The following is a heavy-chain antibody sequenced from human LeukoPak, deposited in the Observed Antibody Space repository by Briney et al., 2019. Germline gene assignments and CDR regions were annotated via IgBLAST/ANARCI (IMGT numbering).Heavy chain of an antibody. CDR1: PGTLSSYT. V-gene: IGHV1-69*04. J-gene: IGHJ3*02. Sequence: ASVKVSCKASPGTLSSYTISWVRQAPGQGLAWMGRIIPIPGIANYAQKFQGRVTITADKSTSTAYMELSSLRSEDTAVYYCARECGGDCYGGISDAFDIWGQGTMVTVSS. CDR2: IIPIPGIA. CDR3: ARECGGDCYGGISDAFDI. D-gene: IGHD2-21*01.